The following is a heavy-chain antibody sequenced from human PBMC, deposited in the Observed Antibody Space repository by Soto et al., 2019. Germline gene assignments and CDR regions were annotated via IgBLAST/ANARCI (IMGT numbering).Heavy chain of an antibody. J-gene: IGHJ4*02. Sequence: EVQLAESGGGMVQPGGSLRLSCVASGSTFSSYDMHWVRQAPGKGLEYVSSISSNGGTTYYGNSEKGRFTISRDNSKNTLYLQMGSLRAEDMAVYYCVRRVSGNYDYWGQGTLVTVSS. D-gene: IGHD1-7*01. V-gene: IGHV3-64*01. CDR2: ISSNGGTT. CDR3: VRRVSGNYDY. CDR1: GSTFSSYD.